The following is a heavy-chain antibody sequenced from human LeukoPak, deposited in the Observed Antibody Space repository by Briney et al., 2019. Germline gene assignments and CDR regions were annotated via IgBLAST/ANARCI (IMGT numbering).Heavy chain of an antibody. J-gene: IGHJ6*03. Sequence: GASVKVSCKASGHTLTRYYMHWLRQAPGQGLEWMGIINPSGGDTTYAQKFQGRVTMTRDMSTSTVYMELSSLISEDTAVYYCARGDREDYDFWSGYPQPMDVWGKGTTVTVSS. CDR1: GHTLTRYY. V-gene: IGHV1-46*01. CDR2: INPSGGDT. D-gene: IGHD3-3*01. CDR3: ARGDREDYDFWSGYPQPMDV.